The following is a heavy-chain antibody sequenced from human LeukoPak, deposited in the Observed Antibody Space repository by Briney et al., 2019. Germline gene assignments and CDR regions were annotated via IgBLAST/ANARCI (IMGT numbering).Heavy chain of an antibody. V-gene: IGHV3-7*01. J-gene: IGHJ4*02. CDR3: ARGPLAV. D-gene: IGHD6-19*01. Sequence: PGGSLRLSCAASGFTFSTYWMNWVRQAPGKGLEWVANIKQDGSAKYYVDSVRGRFTISRDNAENSVYLQMNSLRAEDTAVYYCARGPLAVWGQGTLVTVSS. CDR2: IKQDGSAK. CDR1: GFTFSTYW.